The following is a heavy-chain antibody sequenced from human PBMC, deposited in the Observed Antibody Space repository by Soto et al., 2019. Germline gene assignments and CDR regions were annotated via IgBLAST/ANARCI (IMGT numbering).Heavy chain of an antibody. Sequence: GGSLRLSCAASGFTLSTYRMNWVRQAPGKGLEWVSSISSSSSYIYYADSVKGRFTISRDNAKNSLYLQMNSLRAEDTALYYCARGLNKAALSFEYWGQGTLVTVSS. CDR1: GFTLSTYR. CDR3: ARGLNKAALSFEY. CDR2: ISSSSSYI. V-gene: IGHV3-21*04. J-gene: IGHJ4*01. D-gene: IGHD6-25*01.